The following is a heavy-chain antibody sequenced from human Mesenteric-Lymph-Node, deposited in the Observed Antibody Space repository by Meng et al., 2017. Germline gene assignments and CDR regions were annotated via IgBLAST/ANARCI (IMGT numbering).Heavy chain of an antibody. D-gene: IGHD2-15*01. CDR3: ARGQDCSGGSCYLYYFDY. J-gene: IGHJ4*02. Sequence: VQRGSVWKKTGARVKVPYKASGASCVSQTMNRVRQAPGQGLEWMGVIIPIFGTSNYAQKFQGRVTITADKSTSTAYMELSSLRSEDTAVYYCARGQDCSGGSCYLYYFDYWGQGTLVTVSS. CDR1: GASCVSQT. CDR2: IIPIFGTS. V-gene: IGHV1-69*06.